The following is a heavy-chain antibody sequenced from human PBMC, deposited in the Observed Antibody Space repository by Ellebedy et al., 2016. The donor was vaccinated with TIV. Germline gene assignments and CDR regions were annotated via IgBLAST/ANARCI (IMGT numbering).Heavy chain of an antibody. J-gene: IGHJ4*02. CDR3: ARYFLVPNNLDY. CDR2: VQWGGSIK. Sequence: GESLKISCAASGFTFSGYSLHLVRQAPGKGLEWVAFVQWGGSIKNYADSVEGRFTISRDDSKNTVSLQMNSLRVEDTALYYCARYFLVPNNLDYWGQGTPVTVSS. D-gene: IGHD3-3*01. CDR1: GFTFSGYS. V-gene: IGHV3-30*02.